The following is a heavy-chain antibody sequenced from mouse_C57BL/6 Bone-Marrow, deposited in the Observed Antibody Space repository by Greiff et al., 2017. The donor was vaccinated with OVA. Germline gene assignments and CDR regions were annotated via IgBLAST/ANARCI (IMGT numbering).Heavy chain of an antibody. CDR2: IDPENGDT. J-gene: IGHJ4*01. D-gene: IGHD1-1*01. V-gene: IGHV14-4*01. CDR1: GFNIKDDY. Sequence: DVQLQESGAELVRPGASVKLSCTASGFNIKDDYMHWVKQRPEQGLEWIGWIDPENGDTEYASKFQGKATITADTSSNTAYLQLSSLTSEDTAVYYCTTIAGLLLRSYWGQGTSVTVPS. CDR3: TTIAGLLLRSY.